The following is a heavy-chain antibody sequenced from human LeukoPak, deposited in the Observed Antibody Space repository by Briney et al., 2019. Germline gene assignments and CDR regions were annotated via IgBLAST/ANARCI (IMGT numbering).Heavy chain of an antibody. J-gene: IGHJ4*02. V-gene: IGHV3-49*04. CDR1: GFTFDDYA. Sequence: GGSLRLSCTASGFTFDDYAMSWVRQAPGKGLEWVGFIRSKIYGGTTEYAASVKGRFTISRDDSNSVAYLQMNSLKIEGTAVYYCTRGGIVGATTDYFDYWGQGTLVTVSS. CDR3: TRGGIVGATTDYFDY. CDR2: IRSKIYGGTT. D-gene: IGHD1-26*01.